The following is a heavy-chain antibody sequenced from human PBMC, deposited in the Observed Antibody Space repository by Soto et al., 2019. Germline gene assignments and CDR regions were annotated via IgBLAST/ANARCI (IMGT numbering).Heavy chain of an antibody. V-gene: IGHV4-59*01. CDR2: ISNSGSA. CDR1: GVSMNNYY. CDR3: ASISAGTRGTPIVSLLDY. D-gene: IGHD1-1*01. Sequence: QVQLQESGPGLVKPSETLSLTCTVSGVSMNNYYWSWIRQPPGKGLEWIGHISNSGSANYIPSLKRRVTISVDTSRNQVSLQLRSVTTADTAVYFCASISAGTRGTPIVSLLDYWGQGTLVTVSS. J-gene: IGHJ4*02.